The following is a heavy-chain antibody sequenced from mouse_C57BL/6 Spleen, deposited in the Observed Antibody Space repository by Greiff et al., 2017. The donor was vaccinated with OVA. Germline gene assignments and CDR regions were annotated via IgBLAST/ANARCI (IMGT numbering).Heavy chain of an antibody. Sequence: QVQLKQSGPELVKPGASVKLSCKASGYTFTSYDINWVKQRPGQGLEWIGWIYPRDGSTKYNEKFKGKATLTVDTSSSTAYMELHSLTSEDSAVYFCARGLYYYGSYWYFDVWGTGTTVTVSS. J-gene: IGHJ1*03. CDR1: GYTFTSYD. CDR2: IYPRDGST. V-gene: IGHV1-85*01. CDR3: ARGLYYYGSYWYFDV. D-gene: IGHD1-1*01.